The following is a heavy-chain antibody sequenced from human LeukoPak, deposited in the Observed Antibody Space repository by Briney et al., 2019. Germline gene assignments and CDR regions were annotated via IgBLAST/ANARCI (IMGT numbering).Heavy chain of an antibody. V-gene: IGHV3-23*01. J-gene: IGHJ4*02. D-gene: IGHD5-18*01. Sequence: GGSLRLSCAASRFTFSSYAMTWVRQAPGKGLEWVSAISGSGGTTYYADSVKGRFTISRDNSKNTLYLQMNSLRAEDTAVYYCAKGQNTTMGSYYFDYWGQGTLATVSS. CDR3: AKGQNTTMGSYYFDY. CDR2: ISGSGGTT. CDR1: RFTFSSYA.